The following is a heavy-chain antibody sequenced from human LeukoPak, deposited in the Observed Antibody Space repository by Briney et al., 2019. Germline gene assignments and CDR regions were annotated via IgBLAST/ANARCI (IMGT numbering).Heavy chain of an antibody. CDR1: GGSISSYY. D-gene: IGHD3-9*01. Sequence: SETLSLTCTVSGGSISSYYWSWIRQPAGKGLEWIGRIYTSGSTNYNPSLKSRVTMSVDTSKNQFSLKLSSVTAADTAVYYCARGNILTGYYSPFDYWGQGTLVTVSS. CDR2: IYTSGST. CDR3: ARGNILTGYYSPFDY. V-gene: IGHV4-4*07. J-gene: IGHJ4*02.